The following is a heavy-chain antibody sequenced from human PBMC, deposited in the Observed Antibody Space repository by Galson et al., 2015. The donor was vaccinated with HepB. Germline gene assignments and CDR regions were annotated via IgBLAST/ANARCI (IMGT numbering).Heavy chain of an antibody. D-gene: IGHD3-10*01. CDR1: GGSISNGDYY. CDR2: IFYRGST. V-gene: IGHV4-30-4*01. CDR3: ARLERNSGSFDY. Sequence: CSVSGGSISNGDYYWSWIRQSPGQGLEWIGHIFYRGSTYYKSSLENRVTISVDTSKNHFSLKLNFVTAADTAVYYCARLERNSGSFDYWGQGTLVTVSS. J-gene: IGHJ4*02.